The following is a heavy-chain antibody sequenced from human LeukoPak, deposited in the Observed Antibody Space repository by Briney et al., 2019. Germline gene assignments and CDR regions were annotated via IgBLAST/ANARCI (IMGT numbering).Heavy chain of an antibody. Sequence: GGSLRLSCAASGFTFSSHAMSWVRQAPGKGLEWVSAISDSGGSTYYADSVKGRFTISRDNSKNTLYLQMNSLRAEDTAVYYCARDPPVSSRSFGVDYWGQGTLVTVSS. CDR1: GFTFSSHA. D-gene: IGHD6-13*01. CDR2: ISDSGGST. J-gene: IGHJ4*02. CDR3: ARDPPVSSRSFGVDY. V-gene: IGHV3-23*01.